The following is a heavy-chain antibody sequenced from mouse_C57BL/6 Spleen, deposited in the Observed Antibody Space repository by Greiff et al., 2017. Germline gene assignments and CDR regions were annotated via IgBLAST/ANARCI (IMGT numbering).Heavy chain of an antibody. V-gene: IGHV5-6*01. D-gene: IGHD2-14*01. CDR3: ARPTGTEAWFAY. J-gene: IGHJ3*01. CDR2: ISSGGSYT. Sequence: EVHLEESGGDLVKPGGSLKLSCAASGFTFSSYGMSWVRQTPDKRLEWVATISSGGSYTYYPDSVKGRFTISRDNSKNTLYLQMSSLKSEDTAVSYCARPTGTEAWFAYWGHGTLVSVSA. CDR1: GFTFSSYG.